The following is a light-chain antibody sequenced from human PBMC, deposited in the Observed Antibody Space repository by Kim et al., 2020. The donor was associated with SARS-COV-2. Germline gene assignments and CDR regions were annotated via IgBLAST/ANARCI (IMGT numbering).Light chain of an antibody. CDR1: SSDVGGYNY. CDR2: DVT. CDR3: CSYAGRYPKWV. V-gene: IGLV2-11*01. Sequence: QSALTQPRSLSGSPGQSVTISCAGTSSDVGGYNYVSWYQQHPGKAPKLMIYDVTKRPSGVPDRFSGSKSGNTASLTISGLQAEDEADYYCCSYAGRYPKWVFGGGTQLTVL. J-gene: IGLJ3*02.